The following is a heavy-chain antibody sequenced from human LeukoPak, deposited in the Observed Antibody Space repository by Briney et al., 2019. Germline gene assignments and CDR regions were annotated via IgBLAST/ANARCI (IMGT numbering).Heavy chain of an antibody. CDR2: IWYDGSNK. CDR1: GFTFSSYG. V-gene: IGHV3-33*01. Sequence: GGSLRLSCAASGFTFSSYGMHWVRQAPGKGLEWVAVIWYDGSNKYYADSVKGRFTISRDNFKNTLYLQMNGLRAEDTAVYYCARESTMVRGVPIDYWGQGTLVTVSS. J-gene: IGHJ4*02. CDR3: ARESTMVRGVPIDY. D-gene: IGHD3-10*01.